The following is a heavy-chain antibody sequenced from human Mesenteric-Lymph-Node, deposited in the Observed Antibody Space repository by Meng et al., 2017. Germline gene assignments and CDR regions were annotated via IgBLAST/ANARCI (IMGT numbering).Heavy chain of an antibody. CDR1: GYSISSGYY. Sequence: SETLSLTCTVPGYSISSGYYWGWIRRPPGKGLEWIATIYYGGVTYYNPSLRSRVTISVDTSKNHFSLRLTSVTAADTAMYYCARVLSSRYYYGMDVWGQGTTVTAP. D-gene: IGHD2-2*01. CDR2: IYYGGVT. V-gene: IGHV4-38-2*02. J-gene: IGHJ6*02. CDR3: ARVLSSRYYYGMDV.